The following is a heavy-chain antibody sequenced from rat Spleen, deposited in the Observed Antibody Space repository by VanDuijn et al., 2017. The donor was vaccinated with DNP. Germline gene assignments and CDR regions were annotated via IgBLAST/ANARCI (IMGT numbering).Heavy chain of an antibody. Sequence: EVQLVESGGGLVQPGRSLKLSCAASGFTFSNYDMACVRQAPTKGLEWVATISPGGCYTYYRDSVKGRFTIYSDNAKSTLYLTMDSLRSGDTATLYCTENFERGYWG. CDR2: ISPGGCYT. J-gene: IGHJ2*01. D-gene: IGHD1-11*01. V-gene: IGHV5-25*01. CDR1: GFTFSNYD. CDR3: TENFERGY.